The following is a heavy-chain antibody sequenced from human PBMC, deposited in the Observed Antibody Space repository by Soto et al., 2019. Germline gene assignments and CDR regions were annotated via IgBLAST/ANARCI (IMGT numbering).Heavy chain of an antibody. CDR3: AREVLGLAMSAFDI. D-gene: IGHD2-2*01. CDR2: ISYDGSNK. Sequence: PGGSLRLSCAASGFTFSSYAMHWVRQAPGKGLEWVAVISYDGSNKYYADSVKGRFTISRDNSKNTLYLQMNSLRAEDTAVYYCAREVLGLAMSAFDIWGQGTMVNVSS. J-gene: IGHJ3*02. V-gene: IGHV3-30-3*01. CDR1: GFTFSSYA.